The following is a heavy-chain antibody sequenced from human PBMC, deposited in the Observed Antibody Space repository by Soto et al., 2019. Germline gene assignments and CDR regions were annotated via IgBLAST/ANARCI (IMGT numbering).Heavy chain of an antibody. J-gene: IGHJ6*02. Sequence: GASVKVSCKASGYTFTSYGISWVRQAPGQGLEWMGWISAYNGNTNYAQKLQGRVTMTTDTSTSTAYMELRSLRSDDTAVYYCARGWLQIWFDYYYGMDVWGQGTKVTVYS. D-gene: IGHD5-18*01. CDR2: ISAYNGNT. CDR3: ARGWLQIWFDYYYGMDV. CDR1: GYTFTSYG. V-gene: IGHV1-18*04.